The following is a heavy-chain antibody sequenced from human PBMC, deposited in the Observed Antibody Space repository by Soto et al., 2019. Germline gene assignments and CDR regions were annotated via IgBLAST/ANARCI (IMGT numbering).Heavy chain of an antibody. Sequence: QVHLVQSGAEVKKPGASVRVSCKASGYTFTSYDVNWVRQATGQGLEWMGWMNPNAGSTGYAQKFQGRVTMTRNTSISTVYMELTSLTSEDTAVYYCARGRWSCLSSTNCYVGWFDPWGQGTPVTVSS. V-gene: IGHV1-8*01. CDR1: GYTFTSYD. CDR3: ARGRWSCLSSTNCYVGWFDP. CDR2: MNPNAGST. D-gene: IGHD2-2*01. J-gene: IGHJ5*02.